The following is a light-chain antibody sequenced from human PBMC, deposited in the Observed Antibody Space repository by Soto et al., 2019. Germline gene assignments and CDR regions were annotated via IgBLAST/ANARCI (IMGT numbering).Light chain of an antibody. J-gene: IGKJ2*01. CDR1: QSISSY. CDR3: QQTYSTPRT. CDR2: AAS. V-gene: IGKV1-39*01. Sequence: DIQMTQSPSSLSASVGDRVTITCRASQSISSYLNWYQQKPGKAPKLLIYAASSLQSGVPSRFSGSGSGTDFTLTISSLQPEDSATYYCQQTYSTPRTFGQGTTLEIK.